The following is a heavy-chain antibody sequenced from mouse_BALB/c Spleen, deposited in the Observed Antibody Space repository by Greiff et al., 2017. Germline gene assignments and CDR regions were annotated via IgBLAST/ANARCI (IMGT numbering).Heavy chain of an antibody. CDR1: GFNIKDYY. CDR3: NANGNYTYYAMDY. D-gene: IGHD2-1*01. V-gene: IGHV14-4*02. Sequence: VQLQQSGAELVRSGASVKLSCTASGFNIKDYYMHWVKQRPEQGLEWIGWIDPENGDTEYAPKFQGKATMTADTSSNTAYLQLSSLTSEDTAVYYCNANGNYTYYAMDYWGQGTSVTVSS. J-gene: IGHJ4*01. CDR2: IDPENGDT.